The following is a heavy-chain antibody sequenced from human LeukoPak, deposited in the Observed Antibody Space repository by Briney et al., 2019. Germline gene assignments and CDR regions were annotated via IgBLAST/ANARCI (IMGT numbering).Heavy chain of an antibody. CDR1: GYTFTGYY. V-gene: IGHV1-2*02. CDR3: ARSSTITAAGDI. J-gene: IGHJ3*02. CDR2: INPNSGGT. D-gene: IGHD6-13*01. Sequence: GASVKVSCKASGYTFTGYYMHWVRQAPGQGLEWMGWINPNSGGTNYAQKFQGRVTMTRDTSISTAYMELSGLRSDDTAVYYCARSSTITAAGDIWGQGTMVTVSS.